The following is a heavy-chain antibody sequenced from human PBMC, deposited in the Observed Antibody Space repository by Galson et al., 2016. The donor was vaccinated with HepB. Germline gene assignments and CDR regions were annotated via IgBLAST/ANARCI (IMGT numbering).Heavy chain of an antibody. J-gene: IGHJ5*02. D-gene: IGHD3-10*01. Sequence: SLRLSCAGSGFSISNYAMSWVRQAPGKGLEWVSAISATGGNTHYAESVKGRFTISRDNSRNTLYLEMTTLRAEDTAVYYCARDGRGAYSSSDWFDPWGQGTLVTVSS. CDR3: ARDGRGAYSSSDWFDP. V-gene: IGHV3-23*01. CDR2: ISATGGNT. CDR1: GFSISNYA.